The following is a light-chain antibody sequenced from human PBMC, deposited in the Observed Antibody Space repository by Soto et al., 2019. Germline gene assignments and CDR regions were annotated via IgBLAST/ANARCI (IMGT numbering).Light chain of an antibody. V-gene: IGKV1-27*01. J-gene: IGKJ4*01. Sequence: DIQMTQSPSSLSASVGDRVTITCRASQGISDYLAWYHQKAGEVPKLLIYAASTLESGVPSRFSGRGSGTDFTLTISSLQPEDVATYYCQKHDNALVTFGGGTKVEIK. CDR2: AAS. CDR3: QKHDNALVT. CDR1: QGISDY.